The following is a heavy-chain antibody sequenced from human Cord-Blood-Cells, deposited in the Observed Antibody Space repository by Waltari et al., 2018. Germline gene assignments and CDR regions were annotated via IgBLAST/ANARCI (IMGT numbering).Heavy chain of an antibody. CDR2: INPNSGGT. J-gene: IGHJ2*01. D-gene: IGHD6-6*01. Sequence: QVQLVQSGAEVKKPGASVKVSCKASGYPFPGYYMHWVRPAPGQGLEWMGRINPNSGGTNYAQKFQGRVTMTRDTSISTAYMELSRLRSDDTAVYYCARDPRSYSSSSWYFDLWGRGTLVTVSS. CDR3: ARDPRSYSSSSWYFDL. CDR1: GYPFPGYY. V-gene: IGHV1-2*06.